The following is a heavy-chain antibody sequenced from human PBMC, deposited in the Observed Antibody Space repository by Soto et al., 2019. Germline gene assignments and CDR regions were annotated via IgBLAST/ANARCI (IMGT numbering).Heavy chain of an antibody. V-gene: IGHV4-39*01. CDR3: ARHLSVAAAAPSPYYYYYGMDV. CDR1: GGSISSSSYY. J-gene: IGHJ6*02. Sequence: TETLSLTCTVSGGSISSSSYYWCWIRHPPGKGLEWIGSIYYSGSTYYNPSLKSRVTISVDTSKNQLSLTLISVTAPDTAVYYCARHLSVAAAAPSPYYYYYGMDVWVQGTTDTVS. D-gene: IGHD6-13*01. CDR2: IYYSGST.